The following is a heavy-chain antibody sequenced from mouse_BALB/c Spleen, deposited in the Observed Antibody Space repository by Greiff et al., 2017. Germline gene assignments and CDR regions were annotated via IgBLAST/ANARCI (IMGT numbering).Heavy chain of an antibody. CDR1: GYTFSSYW. CDR3: ARDKYGNFPYAMDY. D-gene: IGHD2-10*02. CDR2: ILPGSGST. V-gene: IGHV1-9*01. J-gene: IGHJ4*01. Sequence: QVTLKVSGAELMKPGASVKISCKATGYTFSSYWIEWVKQRPGHGLEWIGEILPGSGSTNYNEKFKGKATFTADTSSNTAYMQLSSLTSEDSAVYYCARDKYGNFPYAMDYWGQGTSVTVSS.